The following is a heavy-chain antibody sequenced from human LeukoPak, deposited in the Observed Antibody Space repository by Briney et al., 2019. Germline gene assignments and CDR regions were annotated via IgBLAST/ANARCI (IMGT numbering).Heavy chain of an antibody. CDR3: ASMTYYYDSSGYRSHAFDI. V-gene: IGHV4-4*09. D-gene: IGHD3-22*01. CDR2: IYTSGST. CDR1: GGSISSYY. J-gene: IGHJ3*02. Sequence: SETLSLTCTVSGGSISSYYWSWIRQPPGKGLEWIGYIYTSGSTNYNPSLKSRVTISVDTSKNQFSLKLSSVTAADTAVYYCASMTYYYDSSGYRSHAFDIWGQGTMVTVSS.